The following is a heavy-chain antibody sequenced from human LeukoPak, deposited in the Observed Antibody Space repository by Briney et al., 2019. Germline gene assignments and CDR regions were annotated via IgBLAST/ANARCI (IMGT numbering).Heavy chain of an antibody. V-gene: IGHV4-59*01. D-gene: IGHD3-9*01. Sequence: SETLSLTCTVSGGSISSYYWSWIRQPPGKGLEWIGYIYYSGSTNYNPSLKSRVTISVDTSKNQFSLKLSSVTAADTAVYYCARGGRYFDRLLKWGQGTLVTVSS. CDR2: IYYSGST. CDR3: ARGGRYFDRLLK. J-gene: IGHJ4*02. CDR1: GGSISSYY.